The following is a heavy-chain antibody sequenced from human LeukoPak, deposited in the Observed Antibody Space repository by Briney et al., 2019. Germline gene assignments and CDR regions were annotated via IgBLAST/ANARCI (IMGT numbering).Heavy chain of an antibody. J-gene: IGHJ4*02. V-gene: IGHV3-21*01. Sequence: GGSLRLSCAASGFTFSSYSMNWVRQAPGKGLEWVSSISSSSSYIYYADSVKGRFTISRDNAENSLYLQMNSLRAEDTAVYYCARDVVPAAKPFDYWGQGTLVTVSS. D-gene: IGHD2-2*02. CDR2: ISSSSSYI. CDR1: GFTFSSYS. CDR3: ARDVVPAAKPFDY.